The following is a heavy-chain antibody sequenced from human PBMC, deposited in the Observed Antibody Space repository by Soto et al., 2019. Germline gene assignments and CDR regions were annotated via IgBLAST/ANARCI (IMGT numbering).Heavy chain of an antibody. CDR3: ARSPLERWLQPNWFDP. D-gene: IGHD5-12*01. Sequence: SVKVSCKASGGTFSSYAISWVRQAPGQGLEWMGGIIPIFGTANYAQKFQGRVTITADKSTSTAYMELSSLRSEDTAVYYCARSPLERWLQPNWFDPWGQGTLVTVSS. CDR1: GGTFSSYA. J-gene: IGHJ5*02. V-gene: IGHV1-69*06. CDR2: IIPIFGTA.